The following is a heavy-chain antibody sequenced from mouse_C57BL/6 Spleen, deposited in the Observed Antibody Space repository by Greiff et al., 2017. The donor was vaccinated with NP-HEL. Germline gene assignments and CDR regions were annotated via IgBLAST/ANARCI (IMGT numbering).Heavy chain of an antibody. D-gene: IGHD2-4*01. CDR1: GFTFSSYT. V-gene: IGHV5-9*01. CDR3: ARQPYDYWYFDY. CDR2: ISGGGGNT. J-gene: IGHJ2*01. Sequence: EVQLVESGGGLVKPGGSLKLSCAASGFTFSSYTMSWVRQTPEKRLEWVATISGGGGNTYYPDSVKGRFTISRDNAKNTLYLQMSSLRSEDTALYYCARQPYDYWYFDYWGQGTTLTVSS.